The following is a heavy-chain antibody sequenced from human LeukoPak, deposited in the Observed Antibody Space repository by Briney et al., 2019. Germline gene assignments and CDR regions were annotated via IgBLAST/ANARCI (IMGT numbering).Heavy chain of an antibody. Sequence: SETLSLTCTVSGGSMSSGDYYWSWIRQPPGKGLEWIGYIYYSGSTYYNPSLKSRVTISVDTSKNQFSLKLSSVTAADTAVYYCARVSVVRLKTYFQHWGQGTLVTVSS. CDR2: IYYSGST. CDR3: ARVSVVRLKTYFQH. V-gene: IGHV4-30-4*01. J-gene: IGHJ1*01. D-gene: IGHD4-23*01. CDR1: GGSMSSGDYY.